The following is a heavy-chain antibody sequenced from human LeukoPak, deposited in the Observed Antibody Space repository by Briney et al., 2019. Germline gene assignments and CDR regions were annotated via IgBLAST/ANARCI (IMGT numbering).Heavy chain of an antibody. D-gene: IGHD3-3*01. CDR3: ARDRAYYTVTPL. V-gene: IGHV3-11*01. Sequence: PGGSLRLSCAASGFTFSDYYMSWLRQAPGKGLEWVSYISSSGSTIYYADSVKGRFTISRDNAKNSLYLQMNSLRAEDTAVYYCARDRAYYTVTPLWGQGTLVTVSS. CDR1: GFTFSDYY. CDR2: ISSSGSTI. J-gene: IGHJ4*02.